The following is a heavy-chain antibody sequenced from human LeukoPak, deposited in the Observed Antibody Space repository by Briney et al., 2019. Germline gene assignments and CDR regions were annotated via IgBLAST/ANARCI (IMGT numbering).Heavy chain of an antibody. CDR3: ARENPSGYYNRPIDY. CDR2: IYYSGSI. J-gene: IGHJ4*02. D-gene: IGHD3-22*01. CDR1: GASISSYY. V-gene: IGHV4-59*01. Sequence: PSETLSLTCTVSGASISSYYWSWIRQPTGKGLEWIGDIYYSGSIKYNPSLKSRVTMSVDTSKNQFSPKLSSVTAADTAIYYCARENPSGYYNRPIDYWGQGTLVTVSS.